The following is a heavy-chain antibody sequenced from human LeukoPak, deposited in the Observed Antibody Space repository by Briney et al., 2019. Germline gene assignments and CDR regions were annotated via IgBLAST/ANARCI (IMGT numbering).Heavy chain of an antibody. J-gene: IGHJ4*02. CDR1: GGSISSSSYY. V-gene: IGHV4-39*07. CDR3: ARLGDGYNYVDY. Sequence: SETLSLTCTVSGGSISSSSYYWGWIRQPPGKGLEWIGSIYYSGSTYYNPSLKSRVTISVDTSKNQFSLKLSSVTAADTAVYYCARLGDGYNYVDYWGQGTLVTVSS. D-gene: IGHD5-24*01. CDR2: IYYSGST.